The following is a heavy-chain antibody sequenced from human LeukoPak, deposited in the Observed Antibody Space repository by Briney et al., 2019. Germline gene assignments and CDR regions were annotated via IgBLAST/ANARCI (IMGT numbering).Heavy chain of an antibody. CDR2: ISSSSSYI. V-gene: IGHV3-21*01. CDR1: GFTFSSYS. CDR3: ARGTTTKNWSDP. D-gene: IGHD2/OR15-2a*01. J-gene: IGHJ5*02. Sequence: PGGSLRLSCAASGFTFSSYSMNWVRQAPGKGLEWVSSISSSSSYIYYADSVKGRFTISRDNAKNSLYLQMNSLRAEDTAVYYCARGTTTKNWSDPWGQGTLVTVSS.